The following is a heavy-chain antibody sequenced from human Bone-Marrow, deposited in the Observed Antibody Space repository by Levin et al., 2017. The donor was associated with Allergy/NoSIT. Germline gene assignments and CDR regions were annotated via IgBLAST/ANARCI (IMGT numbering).Heavy chain of an antibody. V-gene: IGHV3-30*04. CDR3: ASGGGWNIHGYALDY. Sequence: PGGSLRLSCIVSGLTFRSYAMHWVRQTPGKGLEWVSFISYDGSIKEYADSVKGRFTFSRDNSKNTLDLQMNSVRVEDTGVYFCASGGGWNIHGYALDYWGQGTLVTVSS. D-gene: IGHD3-16*01. CDR2: ISYDGSIK. CDR1: GLTFRSYA. J-gene: IGHJ4*02.